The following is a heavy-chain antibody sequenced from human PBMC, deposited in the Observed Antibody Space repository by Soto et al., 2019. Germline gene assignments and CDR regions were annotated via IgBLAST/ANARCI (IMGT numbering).Heavy chain of an antibody. D-gene: IGHD3-3*01. J-gene: IGHJ4*02. CDR2: ISAYNGNT. CDR3: ARDSTYYDFWSGYPKFDY. CDR1: GYTFTSYG. V-gene: IGHV1-18*04. Sequence: EASVKVSCKASGYTFTSYGISWVRQAPGQGLEWMGWISAYNGNTNYAQKLQGRVTMTTDTSTSTAYMELRSLRSDDTAVYYCARDSTYYDFWSGYPKFDYWGQGTLVTVSS.